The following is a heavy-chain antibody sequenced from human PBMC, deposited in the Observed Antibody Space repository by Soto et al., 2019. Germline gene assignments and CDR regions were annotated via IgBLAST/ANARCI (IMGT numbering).Heavy chain of an antibody. CDR2: ISSSSSYI. CDR1: GFTFSSYS. CDR3: ARESRDGYNYGAFDI. J-gene: IGHJ3*02. D-gene: IGHD5-12*01. V-gene: IGHV3-21*01. Sequence: GGSLRLSCAASGFTFSSYSMNWVRQAPGKGLEWVSSISSSSSYIYYADSVKGRFTIPRDNAKNSLYLQMNSLRAEDTAVYYCARESRDGYNYGAFDIWGQGTMVTVSS.